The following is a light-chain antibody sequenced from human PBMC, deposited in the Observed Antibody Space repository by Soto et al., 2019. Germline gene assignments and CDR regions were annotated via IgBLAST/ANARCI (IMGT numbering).Light chain of an antibody. CDR3: QQYNDWPPRT. CDR2: GAS. Sequence: EIVMTQSPATLSVSPGERATLSCRASQSIKSNLAWYQQKPGQAPRLLIYGASTRATAIPARFSGSGSGTEFTLTISSLQSEDFAVHYCQQYNDWPPRTFGQGTKVEIK. CDR1: QSIKSN. J-gene: IGKJ1*01. V-gene: IGKV3-15*01.